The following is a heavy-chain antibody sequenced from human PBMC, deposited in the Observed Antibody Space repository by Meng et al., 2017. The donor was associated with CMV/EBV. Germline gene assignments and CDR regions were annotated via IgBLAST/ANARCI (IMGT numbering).Heavy chain of an antibody. V-gene: IGHV4-39*07. CDR2: IFHTGNT. D-gene: IGHD2-2*02. J-gene: IGHJ4*02. Sequence: SETLSLTCSVSGESINNSRSYWGWIRQSPGTGLEWIASIFHTGNTFYNPSLKSRFSVSVEVSKNQFSLKLSSVTAADTAVYYCAREIVVVPAAIDYFDYWGQGTLVTVSS. CDR1: GESINNSRSY. CDR3: AREIVVVPAAIDYFDY.